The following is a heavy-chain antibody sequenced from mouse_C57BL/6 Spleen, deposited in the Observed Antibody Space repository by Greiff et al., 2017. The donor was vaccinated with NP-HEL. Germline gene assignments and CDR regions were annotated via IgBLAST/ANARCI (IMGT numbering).Heavy chain of an antibody. CDR3: AIYDYDDYYAMDY. CDR1: GYTFTSYW. J-gene: IGHJ4*01. CDR2: IHPSDSDT. Sequence: QVHVKQSGAELVKPGASVKVSCKASGYTFTSYWMHWVKQRPGQGLEWIGRIHPSDSDTTYNQKFKGKATLTVDKSSSTAYMQLSSLTSVDSAVYYCAIYDYDDYYAMDYWGQGTSVTVSS. D-gene: IGHD2-4*01. V-gene: IGHV1-74*01.